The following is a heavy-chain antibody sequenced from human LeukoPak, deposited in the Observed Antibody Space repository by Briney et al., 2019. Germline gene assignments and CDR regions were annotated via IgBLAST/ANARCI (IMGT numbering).Heavy chain of an antibody. CDR3: ARVVRRPLGEQWFDP. Sequence: GASVKVSCKASGYTFSAYCMHWVRQAPGQGLEWMGWINPNSGGTNYAQKFQGRVTMTRDTSISTAYMELSRLRSDDTAVYYCARVVRRPLGEQWFDPWGQGTLVTVSS. CDR2: INPNSGGT. D-gene: IGHD1/OR15-1a*01. J-gene: IGHJ5*02. CDR1: GYTFSAYC. V-gene: IGHV1-2*02.